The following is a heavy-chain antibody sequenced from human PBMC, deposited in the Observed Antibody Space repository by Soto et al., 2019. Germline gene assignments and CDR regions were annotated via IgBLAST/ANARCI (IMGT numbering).Heavy chain of an antibody. D-gene: IGHD6-13*01. J-gene: IGHJ5*02. Sequence: SGPTMVNPTQTLTLTCTFSGFSLSTGELGVGWIRQPPENALQWLALICWEDDKTVNPWHNSRRTSTEHTSKLHVALTMTNMDPVDTAPYYCPHRVGDSSSWNWFDPWGPGTLVTVSS. CDR2: ICWEDDK. CDR3: PHRVGDSSSWNWFDP. CDR1: GFSLSTGELG. V-gene: IGHV2-5*02.